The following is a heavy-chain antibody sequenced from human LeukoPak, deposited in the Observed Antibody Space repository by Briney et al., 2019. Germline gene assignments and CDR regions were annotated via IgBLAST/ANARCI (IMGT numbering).Heavy chain of an antibody. J-gene: IGHJ5*02. CDR1: GFTLSAYW. Sequence: GGSLRLSCTASGFTLSAYWMSWVRQAPGKGLVWVARSKYDGTTTTYADSVKGRFTISRDNPKNTLYLQMNSLRADDTAVYYCAKSDYFDPWGQGTVVAVSS. CDR3: AKSDYFDP. CDR2: SKYDGTTT. V-gene: IGHV3-74*03. D-gene: IGHD4/OR15-4a*01.